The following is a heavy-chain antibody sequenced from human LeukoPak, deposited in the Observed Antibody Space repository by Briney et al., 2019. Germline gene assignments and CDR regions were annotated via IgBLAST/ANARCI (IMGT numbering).Heavy chain of an antibody. CDR3: ASRRGYGYGYLAGSMLHY. Sequence: PSETLSLTCTVSGGSISSSSYYWGWIRQPPGKGLEWIGSIYYSGSTYYNPSLKSRVTISVDTSKNQFSLKLSSVTAADTAVYYCASRRGYGYGYLAGSMLHYWGQGTLVTVSS. D-gene: IGHD5-18*01. J-gene: IGHJ4*02. CDR2: IYYSGST. V-gene: IGHV4-39*01. CDR1: GGSISSSSYY.